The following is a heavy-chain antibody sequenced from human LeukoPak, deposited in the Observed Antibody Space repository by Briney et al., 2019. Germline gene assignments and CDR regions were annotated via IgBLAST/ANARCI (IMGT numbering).Heavy chain of an antibody. Sequence: PGGSLRLSCAASGFTFSNAWMSWVRQAPGTGLEWVGRIRSKTDGGTTDYAAPVKGRFTISRDDSKNTLYLQMNSLKTGDTAVYYCTTARNMVRGVIPLDYWGQGTLVTVSS. CDR3: TTARNMVRGVIPLDY. CDR2: IRSKTDGGTT. J-gene: IGHJ4*02. D-gene: IGHD3-10*01. V-gene: IGHV3-15*01. CDR1: GFTFSNAW.